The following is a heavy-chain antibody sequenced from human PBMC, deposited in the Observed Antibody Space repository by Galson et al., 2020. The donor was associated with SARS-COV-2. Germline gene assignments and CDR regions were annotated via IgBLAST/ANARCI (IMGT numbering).Heavy chain of an antibody. J-gene: IGHJ4*02. CDR2: IYYSGTT. CDR3: ARGGSRLDY. CDR1: GGSISSYY. D-gene: IGHD3-16*01. V-gene: IGHV4-59*01. Sequence: ASETLSLTCTVSGGSISSYYWSWIRQPPGKGLEWSGYIYYSGTTNYNPSLKSRVTISVDTSKNQFSLKLSSVTAADTAVYYCARGGSRLDYWGQGTLVTVSS.